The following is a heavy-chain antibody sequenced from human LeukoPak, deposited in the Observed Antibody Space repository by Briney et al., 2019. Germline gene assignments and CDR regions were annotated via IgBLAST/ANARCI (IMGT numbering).Heavy chain of an antibody. J-gene: IGHJ5*02. D-gene: IGHD6-19*01. V-gene: IGHV3-48*01. CDR1: GFSFSSFS. CDR3: VRVDSNGWHGWLDP. CDR2: ISSSSATI. Sequence: GGSLRLSCAACGFSFSSFSMNWVRQAPGKGLEWISYISSSSATIYYADSVKGRFTISRDDAQQSLYLQMNSLRAEDTAVYYCVRVDSNGWHGWLDPWGQGTLVTVSS.